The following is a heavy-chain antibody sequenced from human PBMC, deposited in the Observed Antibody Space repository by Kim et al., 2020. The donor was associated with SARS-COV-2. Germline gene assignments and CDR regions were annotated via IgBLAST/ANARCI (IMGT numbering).Heavy chain of an antibody. CDR3: ARTGFCSSARCYVWFDT. Sequence: SETLSLTCAVYGGSFSGSYWSWIRQPPGKGLEWIGAINHSGSTDYNPSLKSRVTISADTSKNQFSLRLSSVTAADTAVYYCARTGFCSSARCYVWFDTWGERTLVTVSS. D-gene: IGHD2-2*03. V-gene: IGHV4-34*01. CDR2: INHSGST. CDR1: GGSFSGSY. J-gene: IGHJ5*02.